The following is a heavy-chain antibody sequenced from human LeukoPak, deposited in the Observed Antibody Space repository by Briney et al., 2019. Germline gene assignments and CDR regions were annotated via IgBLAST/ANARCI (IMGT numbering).Heavy chain of an antibody. CDR1: GYTLTSYA. CDR2: INTNTGNP. J-gene: IGHJ4*02. CDR3: ARGGTYFDN. D-gene: IGHD1-26*01. V-gene: IGHV7-4-1*02. Sequence: ASVKVSCKASGYTLTSYAINWVRQAPGQGLEWMGRINTNTGNPTYAQGFTGRVVFSLDTSVSTACLQMSSLKAEDTAVYYCARGGTYFDNWGQRTLVTVSS.